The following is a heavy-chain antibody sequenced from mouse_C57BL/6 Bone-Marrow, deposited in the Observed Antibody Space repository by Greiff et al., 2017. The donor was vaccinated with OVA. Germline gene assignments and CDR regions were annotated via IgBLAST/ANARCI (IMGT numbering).Heavy chain of an antibody. J-gene: IGHJ2*01. CDR3: ASSKNSMVTTNFDN. V-gene: IGHV1-61*01. CDR2: IYPSDSET. Sequence: VQLQQPGAELVRPGSSVKLSCKASGYTFTSYWMDWVKQRPGQGLEWIGNIYPSDSETHYNQKFKDKATLTVDKSSSTAYMQLSSLTSEDSAVYECASSKNSMVTTNFDNGAKGTTLTVSS. CDR1: GYTFTSYW. D-gene: IGHD2-2*01.